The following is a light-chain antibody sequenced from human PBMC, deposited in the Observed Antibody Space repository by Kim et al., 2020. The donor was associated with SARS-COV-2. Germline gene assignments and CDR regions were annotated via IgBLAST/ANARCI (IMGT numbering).Light chain of an antibody. Sequence: GQSITISCTGTSSDSGGYNYVSWYQQDPGKAPKLMISDVTKRPSGVSIRFSGSKSDNTASLTISGLQAEDEADYYCASFTSRYTYVFGTGTKVTVL. J-gene: IGLJ1*01. CDR1: SSDSGGYNY. CDR3: ASFTSRYTYV. CDR2: DVT. V-gene: IGLV2-14*04.